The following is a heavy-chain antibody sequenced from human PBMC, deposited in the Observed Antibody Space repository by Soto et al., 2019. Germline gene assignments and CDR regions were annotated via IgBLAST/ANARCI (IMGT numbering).Heavy chain of an antibody. V-gene: IGHV1-69*06. CDR2: IIPIFGTP. CDR1: GGSFSTYA. Sequence: SVKVSCKASGGSFSTYAISWVRQAPGQGLEWMGGIIPIFGTPNYAQKFQGRVTITADRSTSTACLELNSLRSEDTAVYYCAAPRTDGYKVPDPSTYYYYGLDVWGQGTTVTVSS. CDR3: AAPRTDGYKVPDPSTYYYYGLDV. D-gene: IGHD5-12*01. J-gene: IGHJ6*02.